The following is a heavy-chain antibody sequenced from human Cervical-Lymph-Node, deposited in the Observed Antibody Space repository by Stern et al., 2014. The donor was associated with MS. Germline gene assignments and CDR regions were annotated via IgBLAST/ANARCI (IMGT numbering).Heavy chain of an antibody. Sequence: VPLVESGGGLVKPGGSLRLSCAASGFTFSDHFMSWIRQAPGKGLEWLSDISGSGGTIYYADSVKGRFTISRDNAKKSLYLQMNSLRADDTAMYYCARDLNSYSSADAFDVWGHGTVVTVSS. V-gene: IGHV3-11*01. CDR2: ISGSGGTI. CDR1: GFTFSDHF. CDR3: ARDLNSYSSADAFDV. D-gene: IGHD2-15*01. J-gene: IGHJ3*01.